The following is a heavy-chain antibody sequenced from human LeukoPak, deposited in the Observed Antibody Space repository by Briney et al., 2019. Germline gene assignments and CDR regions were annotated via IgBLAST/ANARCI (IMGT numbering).Heavy chain of an antibody. V-gene: IGHV4-61*09. D-gene: IGHD5-24*01. CDR3: ARVELATIS. J-gene: IGHJ4*02. Sequence: SETLSLTCTVSGGSISSGSYYWSWIRQPAGKGLEWIGHIYTTGNTNYNPSLNRRVTISVSTSKNQFSRQLSSVTATDTAMYYCARVELATISWGQGTLVTVSS. CDR1: GGSISSGSYY. CDR2: IYTTGNT.